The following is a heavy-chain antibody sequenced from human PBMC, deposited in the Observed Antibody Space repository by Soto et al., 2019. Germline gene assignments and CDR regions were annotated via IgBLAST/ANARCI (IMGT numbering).Heavy chain of an antibody. CDR3: ARDPGGRYDY. CDR1: GGSISSGDYY. CDR2: IYFRGST. D-gene: IGHD2-15*01. V-gene: IGHV4-61*08. Sequence: PSETLSLTCTVSGGSISSGDYYWSWIRQPPGKGLEWIGYIYFRGSTNYNPSLKSRVTISVDTSKNQFSLKLSSVTAADTAVYYCARDPGGRYDYWGQGTLVTVSS. J-gene: IGHJ4*02.